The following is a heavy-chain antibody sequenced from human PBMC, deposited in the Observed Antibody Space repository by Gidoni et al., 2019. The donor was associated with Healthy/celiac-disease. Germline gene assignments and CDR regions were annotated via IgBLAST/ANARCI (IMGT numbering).Heavy chain of an antibody. D-gene: IGHD6-13*01. CDR1: GYSFTSYG. J-gene: IGHJ3*02. CDR2: ISAYNGNT. V-gene: IGHV1-18*04. Sequence: QVQLVQSGAEVKKPGASVTAPCQASGYSFTSYGISWVRQAPGQGLEWMGRISAYNGNTNYAQKLQGRVTMTTDTSTSTAYMELRSLRSDDTAVYYCARDLAAGDAFDIWGQGTMVTVSS. CDR3: ARDLAAGDAFDI.